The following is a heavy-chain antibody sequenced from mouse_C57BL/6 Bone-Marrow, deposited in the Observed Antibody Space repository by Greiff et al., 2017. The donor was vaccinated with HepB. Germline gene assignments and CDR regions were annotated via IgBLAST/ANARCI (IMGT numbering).Heavy chain of an antibody. D-gene: IGHD2-3*01. CDR3: AGGWLLPYYFDY. CDR2: ISGGGGNT. J-gene: IGHJ2*01. Sequence: EVNVVESGGGLVKPGGSLKLSCAASGFTFSSYTMSWVRQTPEKRLEWVATISGGGGNTYYPDSVKGRFTISRDNAKNTLYLQMSSLRSEDTALYYCAGGWLLPYYFDYWGQGTTLTVSS. CDR1: GFTFSSYT. V-gene: IGHV5-9*01.